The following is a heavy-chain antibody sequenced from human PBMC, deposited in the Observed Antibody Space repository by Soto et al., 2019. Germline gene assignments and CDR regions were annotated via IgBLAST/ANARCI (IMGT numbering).Heavy chain of an antibody. J-gene: IGHJ6*02. D-gene: IGHD3-22*01. CDR2: IYYSGST. CDR1: CFSIRSSRSH. CDR3: ARELRITMIQYYYGMDV. Sequence: SETLSLTSTVYCFSIRSSRSHWAVARQPPGKGLEWIGSIYYSGSTYYNPSLKSRVTISVDTSKNQFSLKLSSVTAADTAVYYCARELRITMIQYYYGMDVWGQGTTVT. V-gene: IGHV4-39*02.